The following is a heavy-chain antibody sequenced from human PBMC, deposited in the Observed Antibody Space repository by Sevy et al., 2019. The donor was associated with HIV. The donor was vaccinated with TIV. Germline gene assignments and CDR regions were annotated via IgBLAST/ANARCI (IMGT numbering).Heavy chain of an antibody. CDR2: ISDDGSKT. J-gene: IGHJ4*02. CDR1: GFTFIDYS. V-gene: IGHV3-30*04. D-gene: IGHD2-21*02. Sequence: GGSLRLSCADSGFTFIDYSMHWVRQAPGKGLEWVAVISDDGSKTYYADSVNGRFTISRDTSKNTLYLQMNSLRADDTAVFYCATGRVTSHYFDYWGQRTLVTVSS. CDR3: ATGRVTSHYFDY.